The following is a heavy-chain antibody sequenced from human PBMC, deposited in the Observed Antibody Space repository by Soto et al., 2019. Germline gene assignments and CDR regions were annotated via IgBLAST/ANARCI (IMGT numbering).Heavy chain of an antibody. CDR2: IYYSGTT. Sequence: QVHLQESGPGLVKPSQTLALTCTVSGGSISSGGYYWYWVRQHPEKGLEWIGFIYYSGTTYYNPSLKSRVTMSVDTSKSQFSLKLRSVTAADTAVYYCASRDVDTTLVGNDYWGQGSLVVVSS. V-gene: IGHV4-31*03. J-gene: IGHJ4*02. CDR3: ASRDVDTTLVGNDY. CDR1: GGSISSGGYY. D-gene: IGHD5-18*01.